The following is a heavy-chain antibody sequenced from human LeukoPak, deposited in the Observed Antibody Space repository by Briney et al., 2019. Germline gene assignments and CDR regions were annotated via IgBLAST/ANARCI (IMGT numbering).Heavy chain of an antibody. CDR1: GGSISSYY. J-gene: IGHJ4*02. V-gene: IGHV4-4*07. CDR2: IYTSGST. D-gene: IGHD3-10*01. Sequence: PSETLSLTCTVSGGSISSYYWSWIRQPAGKGLEWIGRIYTSGSTNYNPSLKSRVTMSVDTSKNQFSLKLSSVTAADTAVYYCARDLFYYGSGSYYFDYWGQGTLVTVSS. CDR3: ARDLFYYGSGSYYFDY.